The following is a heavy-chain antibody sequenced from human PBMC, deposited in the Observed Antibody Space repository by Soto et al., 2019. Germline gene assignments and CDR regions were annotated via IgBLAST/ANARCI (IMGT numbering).Heavy chain of an antibody. CDR3: PQATNHSDDYRADRLEPNH. V-gene: IGHV3-23*01. Sequence: EVQLLESGGVLVQPGGSLRLSCAASGVTFNIYAMNWVRQAPGQGLAWVSSISGNGDTTYYADSVKGGFTIYRDNSKSTLTLKRPLLRAEDTPVYSWPQATNHSDDYRADRLEPNHWAQGTLVTLSS. CDR2: ISGNGDTT. CDR1: GVTFNIYA. J-gene: IGHJ1*01. D-gene: IGHD4-4*01.